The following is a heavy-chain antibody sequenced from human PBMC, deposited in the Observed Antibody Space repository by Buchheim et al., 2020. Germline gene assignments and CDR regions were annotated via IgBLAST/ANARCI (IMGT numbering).Heavy chain of an antibody. CDR1: GFTFNSYV. Sequence: EVQLLESGGVLVQPGGSLRLSCAASGFTFNSYVMTWVRQAPGKGLEWVSTIGVSGDSTYYADSVKGRFTISRDNSKKPLNLQMNSLRAEDTAVYYCAKNVGSGIAARLDYWGQGTL. CDR2: IGVSGDST. CDR3: AKNVGSGIAARLDY. V-gene: IGHV3-23*01. D-gene: IGHD6-13*01. J-gene: IGHJ4*02.